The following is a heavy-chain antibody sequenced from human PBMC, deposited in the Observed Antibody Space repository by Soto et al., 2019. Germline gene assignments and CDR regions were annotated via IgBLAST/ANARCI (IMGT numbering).Heavy chain of an antibody. D-gene: IGHD1-26*01. J-gene: IGHJ4*02. CDR1: GGTFSSYA. V-gene: IGHV1-69*01. Sequence: VKVSCKASGGTFSSYAISWVRQAPGQGLEWMGGVIPIFGTANYAQKFQGRVTITADESTSTAYMELSSLRSEDTAVYYCAGAPLIVGATIGGADYWGQGTLVTVSS. CDR2: VIPIFGTA. CDR3: AGAPLIVGATIGGADY.